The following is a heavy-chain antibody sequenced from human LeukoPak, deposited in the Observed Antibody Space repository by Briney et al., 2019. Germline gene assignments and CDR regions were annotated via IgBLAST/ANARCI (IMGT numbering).Heavy chain of an antibody. J-gene: IGHJ4*02. Sequence: PSETLSLTCTVSGGSISSSSYYWGWIRQAPGKGLEWVSALSGSSDSTYYADSVKGRFAISRDNSKNTLYLQMSSLRAEDTAVYYCAQSPSQEQLLSFDYWGQGTLVTVSS. CDR2: LSGSSDST. V-gene: IGHV3-23*01. D-gene: IGHD2-2*01. CDR3: AQSPSQEQLLSFDY. CDR1: GGSISSSSYY.